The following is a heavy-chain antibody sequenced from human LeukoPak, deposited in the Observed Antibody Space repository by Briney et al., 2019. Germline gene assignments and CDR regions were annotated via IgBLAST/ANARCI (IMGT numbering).Heavy chain of an antibody. Sequence: SETLSLTCAVYGGSFSGYYWSWIRQPPGKGLEWIGEINHSGSTNYNPSLKSRVTISVDTSKNQFSLKLSSVTAADTAVYYCARSRLLWFGELLYWGKGTTVTVSS. CDR3: ARSRLLWFGELLY. V-gene: IGHV4-34*01. D-gene: IGHD3-10*01. CDR1: GGSFSGYY. J-gene: IGHJ6*04. CDR2: INHSGST.